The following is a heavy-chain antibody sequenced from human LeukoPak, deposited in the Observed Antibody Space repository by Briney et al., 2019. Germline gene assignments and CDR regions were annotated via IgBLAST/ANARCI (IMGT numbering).Heavy chain of an antibody. CDR1: GGSISSYY. CDR2: IYYSGST. Sequence: SETLSLTCTVSGGSISSYYWSWIRQPPGKGLEWIGYIYYSGSTNYKPSVKSRVTISVDTSKNQFSLKLSSVTAADTAVYYCARDPYRDNWFDPWGQGTLVTVSS. CDR3: ARDPYRDNWFDP. D-gene: IGHD2-2*01. V-gene: IGHV4-59*12. J-gene: IGHJ5*02.